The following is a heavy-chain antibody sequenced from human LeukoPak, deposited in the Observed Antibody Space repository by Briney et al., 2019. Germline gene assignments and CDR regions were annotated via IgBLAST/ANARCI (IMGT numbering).Heavy chain of an antibody. V-gene: IGHV3-21*01. CDR1: GFTFSSYS. CDR2: ISSSSSYI. D-gene: IGHD6-19*01. Sequence: GGSLRLSCAASGFTFSSYSMNWVRQAPGKGLEWVSSISSSSSYIYYADSVKGRFTISRDNAKNSLYLQMNSLRAEDTAVYYCARDGGSGWDFDYWGQGTLVTVSS. J-gene: IGHJ4*02. CDR3: ARDGGSGWDFDY.